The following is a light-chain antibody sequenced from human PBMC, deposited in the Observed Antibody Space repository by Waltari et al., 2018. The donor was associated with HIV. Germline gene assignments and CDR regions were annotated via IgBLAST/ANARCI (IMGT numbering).Light chain of an antibody. CDR3: AAWDDSLNGPGYV. Sequence: QSVLTQPPSASGTPGQTVIISCSGSSSNIGSNSVNWYQHLPGTAPKLLICRNNQRPSEVPDRFSCSKSGTSASLAISGLQSEDEADYYCAAWDDSLNGPGYVFGAGTRVTVL. J-gene: IGLJ1*01. V-gene: IGLV1-44*01. CDR1: SSNIGSNS. CDR2: RNN.